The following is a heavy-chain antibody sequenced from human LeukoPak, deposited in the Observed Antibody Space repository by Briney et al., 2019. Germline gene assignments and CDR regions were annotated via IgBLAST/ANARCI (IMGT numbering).Heavy chain of an antibody. Sequence: RTGGSLRLSCAASGFSFSTFGMLWARRAPGKGLEWVAVIWNDGSKKFYAESVKGRFTISRDNSQNTLYLQMNRLRAEDTAVYYCGRDSLGGDYWGQGTLVTVSS. CDR2: IWNDGSKK. V-gene: IGHV3-33*08. J-gene: IGHJ4*02. CDR1: GFSFSTFG. CDR3: GRDSLGGDY. D-gene: IGHD3-16*01.